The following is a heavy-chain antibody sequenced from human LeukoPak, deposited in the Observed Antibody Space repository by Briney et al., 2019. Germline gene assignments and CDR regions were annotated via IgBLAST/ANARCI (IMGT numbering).Heavy chain of an antibody. J-gene: IGHJ4*02. D-gene: IGHD3-3*01. CDR2: ISSISSYI. CDR1: GFTFSSYS. CDR3: ARDPRPDFWSGYSPHDY. Sequence: PGGSLRLSCAASGFTFSSYSMNWVRQAPGKGLEWVSSISSISSYIYYADSVQGRFTISRDNAKNSLYLQMNSLRAEDTAVYYCARDPRPDFWSGYSPHDYWGQGTLVTVSS. V-gene: IGHV3-21*01.